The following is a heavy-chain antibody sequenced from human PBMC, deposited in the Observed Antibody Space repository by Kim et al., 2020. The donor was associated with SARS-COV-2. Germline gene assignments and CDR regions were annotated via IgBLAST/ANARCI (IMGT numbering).Heavy chain of an antibody. CDR1: GFTFTSSA. V-gene: IGHV1-58*01. Sequence: SVKVSCKASGFTFTSSAVQWVRQARGQRLEWIGWIVVGSGNTNYAQKFQERVTITRDMSTSTAYMELSSLRSEDTAVYYCAAGGGGSGFLEHWGQGTLVTVSS. CDR3: AAGGGGSGFLEH. D-gene: IGHD6-19*01. J-gene: IGHJ1*01. CDR2: IVVGSGNT.